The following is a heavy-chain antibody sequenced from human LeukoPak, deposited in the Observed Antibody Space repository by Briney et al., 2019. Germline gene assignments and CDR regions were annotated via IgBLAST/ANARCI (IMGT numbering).Heavy chain of an antibody. Sequence: GRSLRLSCAASGFTFSSYGMHWVRQAPGKGLEWVAVIWYDGSNKYYADSVKGRFTISRDNSKNTLYLQMNSLRAEDTAVYYCARTLYSSSWYFKKDDAFDIWGQGTMVTVSS. CDR2: IWYDGSNK. V-gene: IGHV3-33*01. D-gene: IGHD6-13*01. J-gene: IGHJ3*02. CDR1: GFTFSSYG. CDR3: ARTLYSSSWYFKKDDAFDI.